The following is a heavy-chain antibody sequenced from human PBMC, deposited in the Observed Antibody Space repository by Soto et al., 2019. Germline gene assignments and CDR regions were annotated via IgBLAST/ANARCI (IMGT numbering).Heavy chain of an antibody. J-gene: IGHJ6*02. V-gene: IGHV3-30-3*01. D-gene: IGHD2-2*01. Sequence: LRLSCAASGFTFSSYAMHWVRQAPGKGLEWVAVISYDGSNKYYADSVKGRFTISRDNSKNTLYLQMNSLRAEDTAVYYCARATLVVPAALDYYYYGMDVWGQGTTVTVSS. CDR1: GFTFSSYA. CDR3: ARATLVVPAALDYYYYGMDV. CDR2: ISYDGSNK.